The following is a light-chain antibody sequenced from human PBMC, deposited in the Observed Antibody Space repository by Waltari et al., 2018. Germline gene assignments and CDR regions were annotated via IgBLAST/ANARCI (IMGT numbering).Light chain of an antibody. CDR1: ERLVHTDGNIY. Sequence: DVVMTQSPLSLPVTLGQPASISCRSSERLVHTDGNIYLHWFQQRPGQSPRRLIYMVSQRESWVPERFSGSGSGTDFTLKISRVEAEDVGIYYCMQSTHWPPWTFGQGTKVEIK. CDR3: MQSTHWPPWT. V-gene: IGKV2-30*02. CDR2: MVS. J-gene: IGKJ1*01.